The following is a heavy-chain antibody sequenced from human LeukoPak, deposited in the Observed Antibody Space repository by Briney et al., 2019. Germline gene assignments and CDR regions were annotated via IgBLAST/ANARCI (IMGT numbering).Heavy chain of an antibody. Sequence: PGGSLRLSCVASGFTFSIYAMNWVRQAPGKGLEWVSSISANGGETHYADSVKGRFTISRDNSKNTLYLQINNPRVEDTAVYYCARGGHRNLDYWGQGALVTVSS. CDR2: ISANGGET. J-gene: IGHJ4*02. CDR3: ARGGHRNLDY. CDR1: GFTFSIYA. V-gene: IGHV3-23*01.